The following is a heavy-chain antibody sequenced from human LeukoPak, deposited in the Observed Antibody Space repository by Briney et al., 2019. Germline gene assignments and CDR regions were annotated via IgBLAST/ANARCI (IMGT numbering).Heavy chain of an antibody. D-gene: IGHD4-17*01. J-gene: IGHJ6*03. CDR3: ARLGPVNKDHYIDV. CDR1: GLTFSSYW. CDR2: IKQDGSEK. Sequence: GGSLRLPCAASGLTFSSYWMDWVRQAPAKGLEWVAIIKQDGSEKYYVDSVKGRFTISRDNAKNSLYLQMNSLGAGDTAVYFCARLGPVNKDHYIDVGGKGTTVTISS. V-gene: IGHV3-7*01.